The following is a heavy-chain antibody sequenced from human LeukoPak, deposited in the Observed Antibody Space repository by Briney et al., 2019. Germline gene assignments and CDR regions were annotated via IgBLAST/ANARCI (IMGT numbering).Heavy chain of an antibody. J-gene: IGHJ4*02. D-gene: IGHD5-18*01. CDR1: GGSISSGDYY. V-gene: IGHV4-30-4*01. CDR3: ARVYSYGLEDYFDY. CDR2: IYYSGST. Sequence: SETLSLTCTVSGGSISSGDYYWSWIRQPPGKGLEWIGYIYYSGSTYYNPSLKSRVTISVDTSKNQFSLKLSSVTAADTAVYYCARVYSYGLEDYFDYWGQGTLVTVSS.